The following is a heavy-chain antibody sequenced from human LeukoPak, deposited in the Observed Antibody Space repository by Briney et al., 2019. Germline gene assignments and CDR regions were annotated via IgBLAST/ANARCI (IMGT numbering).Heavy chain of an antibody. CDR2: ISGSGGST. D-gene: IGHD3-22*01. V-gene: IGHV3-23*01. Sequence: PGGSLRLSCAASGFTFSSYAMSWVRQAPGKGLEWVSGISGSGGSTYYADSVKGRFTISRDNSKNTLYLQMNSLRAEDTAVYYCAKEVQGSRYDTSGYQVYWGQGTLVTVSS. CDR1: GFTFSSYA. J-gene: IGHJ4*02. CDR3: AKEVQGSRYDTSGYQVY.